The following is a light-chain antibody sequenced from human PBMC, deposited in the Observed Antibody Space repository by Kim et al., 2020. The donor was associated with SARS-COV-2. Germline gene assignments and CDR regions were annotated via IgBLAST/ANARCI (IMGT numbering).Light chain of an antibody. J-gene: IGKJ2*01. CDR3: MQGTHWPHT. CDR1: QRLGPSCGNIY. Sequence: QPASISCRARQRLGPSCGNIYLGWYRQRAGPSPRGLMYGVSNRDSGVPDRFSGSGSGTDFTLKISSVGAEDVGVYYCMQGTHWPHTFGQGTKLEI. V-gene: IGKV2-30*02. CDR2: GVS.